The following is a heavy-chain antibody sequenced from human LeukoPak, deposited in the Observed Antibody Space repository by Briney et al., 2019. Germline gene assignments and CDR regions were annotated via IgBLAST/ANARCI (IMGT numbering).Heavy chain of an antibody. CDR2: IYYSGST. D-gene: IGHD6-13*01. CDR3: ARQWAGIAAAGTHKRYFDY. CDR1: GGSISSSSYY. J-gene: IGHJ4*02. Sequence: PSETLSLTCTVSGGSISSSSYYWGWIRQPPGKGLEWIGSIYYSGSTYYNPSLKSRVTISVDTSKNQFSLKLSSVTAADTAVYYCARQWAGIAAAGTHKRYFDYWGQGTLVTVSS. V-gene: IGHV4-39*01.